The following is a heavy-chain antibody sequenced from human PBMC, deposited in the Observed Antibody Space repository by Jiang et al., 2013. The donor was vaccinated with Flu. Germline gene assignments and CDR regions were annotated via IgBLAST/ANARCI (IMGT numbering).Heavy chain of an antibody. CDR2: IVPYLDVA. Sequence: GAEVKKPGSSVKVSCKASGGTFSSYTMSWVRQAPGQGLEWMGRIVPYLDVANYAQKFQGRVTITADKSSSTAYMELSSLRSEDTAVFYCTRDLNGHLGDHWGQGTLVTVSS. V-gene: IGHV1-69*04. D-gene: IGHD2-8*01. CDR1: GGTFSSYT. J-gene: IGHJ4*02. CDR3: TRDLNGHLGDH.